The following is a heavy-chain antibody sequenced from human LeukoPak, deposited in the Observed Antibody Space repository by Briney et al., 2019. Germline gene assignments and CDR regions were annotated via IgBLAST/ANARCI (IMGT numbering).Heavy chain of an antibody. CDR1: GFTFSSYS. J-gene: IGHJ4*02. V-gene: IGHV3-48*01. Sequence: QAGGSLRLSCAASGFTFSSYSMNWVRQAPGKGLEWVSYISSSSSTIYYADSVKGRFTISRDNSKNTLYLQMNSLRAEDTAVYYCAKDPARITMVRGSVDYWGQGTLVTVSS. D-gene: IGHD3-10*01. CDR2: ISSSSSTI. CDR3: AKDPARITMVRGSVDY.